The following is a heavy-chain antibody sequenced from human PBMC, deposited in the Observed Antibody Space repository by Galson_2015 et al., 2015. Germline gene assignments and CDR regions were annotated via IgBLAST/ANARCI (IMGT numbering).Heavy chain of an antibody. CDR2: FSSSGSTI. V-gene: IGHV3-11*01. CDR1: GFTFSDYY. Sequence: SLRLSCAASGFTFSDYYMSWIRQAPGKGLEWVSYFSSSGSTIYYADSVKGRFTISRDNAKNSLYLQMNSLRAEDTAVYYCARDAEYCSSTSCYAILDYWGQGTLVTVSS. J-gene: IGHJ4*02. D-gene: IGHD2-2*01. CDR3: ARDAEYCSSTSCYAILDY.